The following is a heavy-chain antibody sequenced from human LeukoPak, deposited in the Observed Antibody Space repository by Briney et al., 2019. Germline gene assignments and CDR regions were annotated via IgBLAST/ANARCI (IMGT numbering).Heavy chain of an antibody. CDR1: GGSFSDYY. D-gene: IGHD3-10*01. CDR3: ARRVRGVNDAFDI. V-gene: IGHV4-34*01. Sequence: SETLSLTCAVYGGSFSDYYWSWIRQSPGRGLEWIGEINHSGRTNYNSSLKSRVTILIDTTNSHFSLRLNSVTAAATAVYYCARRVRGVNDAFDIWGQGTKVTVSS. J-gene: IGHJ3*02. CDR2: INHSGRT.